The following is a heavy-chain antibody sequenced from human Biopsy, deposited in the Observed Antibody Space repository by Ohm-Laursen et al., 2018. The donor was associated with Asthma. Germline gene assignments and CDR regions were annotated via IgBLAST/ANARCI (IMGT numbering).Heavy chain of an antibody. D-gene: IGHD3-22*01. CDR2: IYSGGTS. V-gene: IGHV3-53*01. J-gene: IGHJ4*03. CDR1: GFAVSRDH. CDR3: ARGDSSNWSHYYFDY. Sequence: SLRPSCAALGFAVSRDHMFWVRQAPGKGLEWVSVIYSGGTSHTADSVRGRFTISRDYSKNTLYLQMHSLRAEDTAVYYCARGDSSNWSHYYFDYWGQGTTVTVSS.